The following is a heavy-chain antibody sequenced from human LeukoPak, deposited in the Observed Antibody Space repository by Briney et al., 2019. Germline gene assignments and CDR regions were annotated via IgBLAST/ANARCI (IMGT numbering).Heavy chain of an antibody. J-gene: IGHJ4*02. D-gene: IGHD1-1*01. CDR1: GYTFTGPY. V-gene: IGHV1-2*02. Sequence: ASVKVSCKASGYTFTGPYIHWVRQAPGQGFEWMGWINPNSGDTNYAQKFQGRVIMTRDTSISTAYMELSRLRFDDTAVYYCARAYNWGYDYWGQGTLVTVSS. CDR2: INPNSGDT. CDR3: ARAYNWGYDY.